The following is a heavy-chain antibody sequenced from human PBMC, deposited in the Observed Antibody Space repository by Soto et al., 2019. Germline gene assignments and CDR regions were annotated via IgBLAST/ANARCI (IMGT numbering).Heavy chain of an antibody. Sequence: QVQLQQWGAGLLKPSETLSLTCAIYGGSFSGYYWSWIRQPPGKGLEWIGEINQSGSTNYNPSLKSRVTISVDTSKNQFSLKLSSVTAADTAVYYCARAVAVAGTGVDYWGQGTLVTVSS. J-gene: IGHJ4*02. D-gene: IGHD6-19*01. CDR2: INQSGST. V-gene: IGHV4-34*01. CDR3: ARAVAVAGTGVDY. CDR1: GGSFSGYY.